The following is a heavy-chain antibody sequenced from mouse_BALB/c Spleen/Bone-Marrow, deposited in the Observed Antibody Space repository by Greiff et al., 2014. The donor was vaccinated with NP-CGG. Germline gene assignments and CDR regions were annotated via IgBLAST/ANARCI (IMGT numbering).Heavy chain of an antibody. CDR2: IDPENGNI. CDR1: GFNIKDTY. CDR3: PRRGFDF. V-gene: IGHV14-3*02. Sequence: VQLKESGAELVKPGASVKLSCTVSGFNIKDTYIHWVKRRPEQGLEWIGRIDPENGNIKYDPKFQVKATITADTSSNTAYLQLSSLTSEDTAVYYCPRRGFDFWGQGTTLTVSS. J-gene: IGHJ2*01.